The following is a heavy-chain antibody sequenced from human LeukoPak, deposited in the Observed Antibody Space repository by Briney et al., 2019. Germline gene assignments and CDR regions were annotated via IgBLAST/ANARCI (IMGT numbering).Heavy chain of an antibody. D-gene: IGHD3-22*01. CDR2: IRYDGSNK. CDR3: AKDLYDSSGYYSQTDY. V-gene: IGHV3-30*02. CDR1: GFTFSRYG. J-gene: IGHJ4*02. Sequence: GGSLRLSCAASGFTFSRYGMHWVRQAPGKGLEWVAFIRYDGSNKYYADSVKGRFTISRDNSKNTLYLQMNSLRAEDTAVYYCAKDLYDSSGYYSQTDYWGQGTLVTVSS.